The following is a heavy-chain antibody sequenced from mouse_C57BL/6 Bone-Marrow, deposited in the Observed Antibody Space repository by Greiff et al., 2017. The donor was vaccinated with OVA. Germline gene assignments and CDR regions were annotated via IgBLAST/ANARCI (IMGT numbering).Heavy chain of an antibody. J-gene: IGHJ1*03. CDR3: ALTASDV. CDR1: GYTFTSYW. CDR2: INPSSGYT. V-gene: IGHV1-7*01. D-gene: IGHD1-2*01. Sequence: QVTLKESGAELAKPGASVKLSCKASGYTFTSYWMHWVKQRPGQGLEWIGYINPSSGYTTYNQKFKDKATLTADKSSSTASMQLGSLTYEDSAVYYCALTASDVWGTGTAVTVSS.